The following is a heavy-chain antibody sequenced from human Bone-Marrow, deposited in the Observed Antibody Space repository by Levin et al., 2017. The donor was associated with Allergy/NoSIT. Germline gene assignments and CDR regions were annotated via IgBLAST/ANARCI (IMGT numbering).Heavy chain of an antibody. CDR1: GFNFTKAW. CDR2: IKSNLDGGST. V-gene: IGHV3-15*01. Sequence: LSLTCATSGFNFTKAWMTWVRQSPEKGLEWLGRIKSNLDGGSTAYAAPVKGRFTISRDDSKTTLYLQMSSLKTEDTGVYYCMSDGYNADYWGQGTRVTVSS. J-gene: IGHJ4*02. CDR3: MSDGYNADY. D-gene: IGHD5-24*01.